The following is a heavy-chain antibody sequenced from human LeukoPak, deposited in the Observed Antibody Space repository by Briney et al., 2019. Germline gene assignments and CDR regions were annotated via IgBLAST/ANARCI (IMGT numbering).Heavy chain of an antibody. CDR2: IHYCGST. V-gene: IGHV4-59*02. J-gene: IGHJ4*02. CDR1: GGSVSSHS. CDR3: ASQGW. Sequence: SETLSLTCTVSGGSVSSHSWSWLRQPPGKGLEWIGYIHYCGSTNYNPSLKSRVTISMDTSKNQFSLKLSSVTPADTAVYYCASQGWWGQGTLVTVSS. D-gene: IGHD6-19*01.